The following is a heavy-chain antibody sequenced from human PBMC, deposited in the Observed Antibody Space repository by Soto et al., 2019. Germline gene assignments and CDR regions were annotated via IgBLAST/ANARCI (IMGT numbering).Heavy chain of an antibody. V-gene: IGHV1-69*13. J-gene: IGHJ6*02. Sequence: SVKVSCKASGCTFSSYAISWVRQAPGQGLEWMGGIIPIFGTANYAQKFQGRVTITADESTSTAYMELSSLRSEDTAVYYCASPNCSGGSCYSVYYYYYYGMAVWGHGNTVPV. D-gene: IGHD2-15*01. CDR2: IIPIFGTA. CDR1: GCTFSSYA. CDR3: ASPNCSGGSCYSVYYYYYYGMAV.